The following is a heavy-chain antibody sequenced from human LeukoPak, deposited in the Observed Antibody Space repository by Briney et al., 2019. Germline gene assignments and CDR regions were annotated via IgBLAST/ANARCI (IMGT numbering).Heavy chain of an antibody. V-gene: IGHV1-46*01. Sequence: ASVKVSCKASGYTFTSYYMHWVRQAPGQGLEWMGIINPSGGSTSYAQKFQGRVTMTRDMSTSTVYMELSSLRSEDTAVYYCARGHYYDSSGSYYFDYWGQGTLVTVSS. CDR1: GYTFTSYY. D-gene: IGHD3-22*01. J-gene: IGHJ4*02. CDR3: ARGHYYDSSGSYYFDY. CDR2: INPSGGST.